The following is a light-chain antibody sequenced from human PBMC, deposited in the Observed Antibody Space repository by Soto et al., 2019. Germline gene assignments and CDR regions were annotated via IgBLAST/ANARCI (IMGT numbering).Light chain of an antibody. V-gene: IGLV2-14*01. CDR3: SAYTTSRSLV. CDR2: EVN. J-gene: IGLJ1*01. CDR1: SSDVGNYNY. Sequence: QSALTQPASVSGSPGQSITISCTGTSSDVGNYNYVSWYQLHPGKGPKLMIYEVNDRPSGVSNRFSGSKSGNTAYLTISGLQAEDEADYYCSAYTTSRSLVFGTGTKVTVL.